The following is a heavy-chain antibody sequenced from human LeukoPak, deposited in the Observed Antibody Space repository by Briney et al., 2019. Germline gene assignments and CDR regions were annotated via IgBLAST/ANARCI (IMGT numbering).Heavy chain of an antibody. CDR1: GFTFSSYD. Sequence: PGGSLRLSCAASGFTFSSYDMHWVRQATGKDLEWVSAIGTAGDTYYPGSVKGRFTISRENAKNSLYLQMNSLRAGDTAVYYCARGGYGDPTSGPLSAFDIWGQGTMVTVSS. J-gene: IGHJ3*02. D-gene: IGHD4-17*01. CDR3: ARGGYGDPTSGPLSAFDI. CDR2: IGTAGDT. V-gene: IGHV3-13*01.